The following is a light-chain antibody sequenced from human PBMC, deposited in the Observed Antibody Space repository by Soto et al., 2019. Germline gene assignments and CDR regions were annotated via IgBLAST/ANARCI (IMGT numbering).Light chain of an antibody. J-gene: IGLJ2*01. CDR2: EGS. Sequence: QSALTQPASVSGSPGQSITISCTGTNSDVGTYSLVSWYQQHPGKAPKLMIYEGSKRPSGVSYRFSGSKSGNTASLTISGLQAEDEADYHCCSYAGRSAPVVFGGGTKLTVL. V-gene: IGLV2-23*01. CDR3: CSYAGRSAPVV. CDR1: NSDVGTYSL.